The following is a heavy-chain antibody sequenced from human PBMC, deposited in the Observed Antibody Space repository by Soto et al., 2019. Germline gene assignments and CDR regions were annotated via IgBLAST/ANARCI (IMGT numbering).Heavy chain of an antibody. V-gene: IGHV4-39*01. CDR2: MYYSGTT. CDR3: AVVDSTGNGFAP. J-gene: IGHJ5*02. CDR1: GGSISSSDFY. Sequence: SETLSLTCTVSGGSISSSDFYWGWLRQPPGKGLDFIGSMYYSGTTYYNPSLKNRITISVDTSKNQFSLKLISVTAADTAVYTGAVVDSTGNGFAPWGQGALVTVSS. D-gene: IGHD3-22*01.